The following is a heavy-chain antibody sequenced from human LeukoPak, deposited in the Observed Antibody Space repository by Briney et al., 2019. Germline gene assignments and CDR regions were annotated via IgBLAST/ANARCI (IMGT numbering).Heavy chain of an antibody. V-gene: IGHV1-2*02. J-gene: IGHJ6*03. CDR2: INPNSGGT. CDR1: GYTFTGYY. D-gene: IGHD6-19*01. Sequence: ASVKVSCKASGYTFTGYYMHWVRQAPGQGLEWMGWINPNSGGTNYAQKFQGRVTMTRDTFISTAYMELSRLRSDDTAVYYCARDDPSDSSGWYHLYYYYMDVWGKGTTVTVSS. CDR3: ARDDPSDSSGWYHLYYYYMDV.